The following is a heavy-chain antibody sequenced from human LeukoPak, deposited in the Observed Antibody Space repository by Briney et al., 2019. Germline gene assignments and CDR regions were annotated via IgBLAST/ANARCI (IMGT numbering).Heavy chain of an antibody. Sequence: GGSLRLSCAASGFTFSSYSMNWVRQALGKGLEWVSSISSSSSYIYYADSVKGRFTISRDNAKNSLYLQMNSLRAEDTAVYYCARSPPQNDAFDIWGQGTMVTVSS. CDR1: GFTFSSYS. V-gene: IGHV3-21*01. J-gene: IGHJ3*02. CDR2: ISSSSSYI. CDR3: ARSPPQNDAFDI.